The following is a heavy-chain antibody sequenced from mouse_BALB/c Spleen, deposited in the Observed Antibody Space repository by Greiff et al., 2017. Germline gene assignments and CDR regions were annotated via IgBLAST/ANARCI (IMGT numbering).Heavy chain of an antibody. J-gene: IGHJ3*01. Sequence: EVQLVESGGGLVQPGGSLKLSCAASGFTFSSYSMSWVRQTPEQRLEWVAYIRSGGGSTYYQDTVKGRFTISRDNAKNTLYLQMSSLKSEDTAMYYCARHVVDYGWWFAYWGQGTLVTVSS. CDR3: ARHVVDYGWWFAY. CDR2: IRSGGGST. CDR1: GFTFSSYS. D-gene: IGHD1-2*01. V-gene: IGHV5-12-2*01.